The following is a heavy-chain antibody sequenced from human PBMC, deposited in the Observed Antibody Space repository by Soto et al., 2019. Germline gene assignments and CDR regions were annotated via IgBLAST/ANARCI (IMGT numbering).Heavy chain of an antibody. CDR3: AKGYDFWSEGYFDY. Sequence: LRLSCAASGFTFSSYAMSWVRQAPGKGLEWVSAISGSGGSTYYADSVKGRFTISRDNSKNTLYLQMNSLRAEDTAVYYCAKGYDFWSEGYFDYWGQGTLVTVS. CDR2: ISGSGGST. D-gene: IGHD3-3*01. J-gene: IGHJ4*02. CDR1: GFTFSSYA. V-gene: IGHV3-23*01.